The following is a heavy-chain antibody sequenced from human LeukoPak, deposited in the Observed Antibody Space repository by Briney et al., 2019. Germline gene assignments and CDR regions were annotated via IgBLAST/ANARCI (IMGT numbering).Heavy chain of an antibody. CDR3: AKRGNPAVGHHYLDV. D-gene: IGHD2-2*01. CDR2: ITLSGGST. V-gene: IGHV3-23*01. J-gene: IGHJ6*03. Sequence: GGSLRLSCAASGFTFSYYDMSWVRQAPGKGLDLVASITLSGGSTFYADSVKGRFTISRDNSKNTLYLQMNSLSAEDTAVYYCAKRGNPAVGHHYLDVWGKGTTVSVSS. CDR1: GFTFSYYD.